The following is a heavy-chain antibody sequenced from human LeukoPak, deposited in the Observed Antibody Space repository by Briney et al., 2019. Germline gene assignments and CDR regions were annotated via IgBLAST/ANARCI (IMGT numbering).Heavy chain of an antibody. CDR3: ARDNTMVRGVSLAFDP. Sequence: ASVEVSCKASGYTFTSYGISWVRQAPGQGLEWMGWISAYNGNTNYAQKLQGRVTMTTDTSTSTAYMELRSLRSDDTAVYYCARDNTMVRGVSLAFDPWGQGTLVTVSS. CDR1: GYTFTSYG. J-gene: IGHJ5*02. V-gene: IGHV1-18*04. CDR2: ISAYNGNT. D-gene: IGHD3-10*01.